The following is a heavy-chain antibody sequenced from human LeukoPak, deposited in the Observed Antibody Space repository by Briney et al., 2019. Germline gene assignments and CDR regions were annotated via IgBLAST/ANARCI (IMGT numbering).Heavy chain of an antibody. CDR3: ARGIPGRSVDY. V-gene: IGHV4-34*01. CDR2: INHSGST. D-gene: IGHD3-16*02. J-gene: IGHJ4*02. CDR1: GESFSGYY. Sequence: SETLSLTCAVYGESFSGYYWSWIRQPPGKGLDWIGEINHSGSTNYNPSLKSRVTISVDTPKNQFSLKLSSVTAADTAVYHCARGIPGRSVDYWGQGTLVTVSS.